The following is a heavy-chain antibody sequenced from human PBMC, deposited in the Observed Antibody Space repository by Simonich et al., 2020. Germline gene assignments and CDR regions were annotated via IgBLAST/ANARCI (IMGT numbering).Heavy chain of an antibody. D-gene: IGHD2-15*01. Sequence: QVQRVQSGAEVKKPGASVKVSCKASGYTFTSYGISWVRQAPGQGLEWMGWIRAYNSNTNYAQELQRRVTMTTDTSTSTAYMELRSLRSDDPAVYYCSRASRGTWWYYYFDYWGQGTLVTVSS. J-gene: IGHJ4*02. V-gene: IGHV1-18*01. CDR3: SRASRGTWWYYYFDY. CDR2: IRAYNSNT. CDR1: GYTFTSYG.